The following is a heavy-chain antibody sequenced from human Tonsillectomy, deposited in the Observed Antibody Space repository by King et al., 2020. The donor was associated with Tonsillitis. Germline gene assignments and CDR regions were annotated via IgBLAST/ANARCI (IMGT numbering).Heavy chain of an antibody. V-gene: IGHV4-30-4*08. Sequence: QLQESGPRLVMPSQTLSLTCTVSGGSISRGDDHWSWIRQSPGKGPEWIGYIYSSGSTYYNSSLKSRVTISINTSKTQFSLKMRSVTVADTAVYYCAKADGSGSYWGPKWFDSWGQGISVSVSS. D-gene: IGHD3-10*01. CDR1: GGSISRGDDH. J-gene: IGHJ5*01. CDR2: IYSSGST. CDR3: AKADGSGSYWGPKWFDS.